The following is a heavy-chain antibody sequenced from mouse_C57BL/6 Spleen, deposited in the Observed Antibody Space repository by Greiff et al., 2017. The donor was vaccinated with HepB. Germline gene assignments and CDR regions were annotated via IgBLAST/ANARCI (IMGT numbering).Heavy chain of an antibody. Sequence: QVQLQQSGAELVRPGASVTLSCKASGYTFTDYEMHWVKQTPVHGLEWIGAIDPETGGTAYNQKFKGKAILTADKSSSTAYMELRSLTSEDSAVYYCTRGDSSGYLNQAWFAYWGQGTLVTVSA. CDR3: TRGDSSGYLNQAWFAY. D-gene: IGHD3-2*02. CDR1: GYTFTDYE. V-gene: IGHV1-15*01. J-gene: IGHJ3*01. CDR2: IDPETGGT.